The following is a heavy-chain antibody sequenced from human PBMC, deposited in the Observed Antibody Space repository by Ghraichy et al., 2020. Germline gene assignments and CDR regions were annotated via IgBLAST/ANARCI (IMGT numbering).Heavy chain of an antibody. CDR1: GGSISSYY. J-gene: IGHJ4*02. D-gene: IGHD3-10*01. CDR3: ARVIGVWFGEYAAHHFDY. CDR2: IYYSGST. Sequence: SETLSLTCTVSGGSISSYYWSWIRQPPGKGLEWIGYIYYSGSTNYNPSLKSRVTISVDTSKNQFSLKLSSVTAADTAVYYCARVIGVWFGEYAAHHFDYWGQGTLVTVSS. V-gene: IGHV4-59*01.